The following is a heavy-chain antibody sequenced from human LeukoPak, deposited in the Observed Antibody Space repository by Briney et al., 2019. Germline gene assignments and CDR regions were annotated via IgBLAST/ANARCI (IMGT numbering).Heavy chain of an antibody. J-gene: IGHJ4*02. CDR2: ISSSSSTI. V-gene: IGHV3-48*02. CDR3: AREGSEGYYYYDSSGHFDY. CDR1: GFTFSGYS. D-gene: IGHD3-22*01. Sequence: GGSLRLSCAASGFTFSGYSMNWVRQAPGKGLEWVSYISSSSSTIYYADSVKGRFTISRDNAKNSLYLQMNSLRDEDTAVYYCAREGSEGYYYYDSSGHFDYWGQGTLVTVSS.